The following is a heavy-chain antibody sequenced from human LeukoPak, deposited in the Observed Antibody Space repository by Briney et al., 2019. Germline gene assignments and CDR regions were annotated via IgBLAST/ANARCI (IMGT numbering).Heavy chain of an antibody. V-gene: IGHV4-59*11. CDR1: GSSIDGQY. D-gene: IGHD3-10*01. CDR3: ARHLGGNFGSGTHFVY. CDR2: IHSNGGT. J-gene: IGHJ4*02. Sequence: SETLSLTCTVSGSSIDGQYWSWIRQPPGKGLEWIGYIHSNGGTKYNPSLKSRVTMSVDTSKNQFSLKLDSVTAADTAVYYCARHLGGNFGSGTHFVYWGQGTLVTVSS.